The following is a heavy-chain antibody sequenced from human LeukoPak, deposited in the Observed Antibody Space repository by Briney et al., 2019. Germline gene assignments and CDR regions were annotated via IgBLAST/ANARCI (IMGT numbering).Heavy chain of an antibody. D-gene: IGHD2-2*01. J-gene: IGHJ5*02. Sequence: GGSLRLSCAASGFTFSCYEMNWVRQAPGKGLEWVSYISSSGSTIYYADSVKGRFTISRDNAKNSLYLQMNSLRAEDTAVYYCARVGVPAARRGWFDPWDQGTLVTVSS. CDR3: ARVGVPAARRGWFDP. CDR1: GFTFSCYE. CDR2: ISSSGSTI. V-gene: IGHV3-48*03.